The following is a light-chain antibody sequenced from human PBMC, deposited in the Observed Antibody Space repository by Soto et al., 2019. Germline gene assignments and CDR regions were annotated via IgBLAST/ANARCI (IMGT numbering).Light chain of an antibody. J-gene: IGLJ2*01. CDR2: EVT. V-gene: IGLV2-14*03. CDR1: TNDIGTYTY. Sequence: QPVLTQPASVSGSPGQSITISCTGTTNDIGTYTYVSWYQQHPGKAPKLMIYEVTNRPSGVSNRFSGSKSGNTASLTISGLQAEDEAHYYCSSYTSTSSYVVFGGGTKLTVL. CDR3: SSYTSTSSYVV.